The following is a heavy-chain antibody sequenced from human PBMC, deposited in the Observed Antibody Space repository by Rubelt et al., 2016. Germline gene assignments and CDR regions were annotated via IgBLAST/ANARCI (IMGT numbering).Heavy chain of an antibody. CDR3: ARSPGYCSGGSCPYGMDV. CDR2: ISSNGASA. CDR1: GFSFSTNS. Sequence: GRSLRLSCAASGFSFSTNSMHWVRQAPGKGLEYVSAISSNGASAFYADSVKGRFTISRDNSKNTLYLQMGSLRAEDMAVYYCARSPGYCSGGSCPYGMDVWGQGTTVTVSS. D-gene: IGHD2-15*01. V-gene: IGHV3-64*02. J-gene: IGHJ6*02.